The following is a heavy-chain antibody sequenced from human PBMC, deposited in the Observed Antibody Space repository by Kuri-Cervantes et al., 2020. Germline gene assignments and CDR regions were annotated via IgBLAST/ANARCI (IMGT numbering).Heavy chain of an antibody. CDR3: ARATQSYSSGWYKDLDY. J-gene: IGHJ4*02. CDR1: GYTFTSYG. D-gene: IGHD6-19*01. Sequence: ASVKVSCKASGYTFTSYGIGRVRQAPGQGLEWMGWISAYNGNTNYAQKLQGRVTMTTDTSTSTAYMELRSLRSDDTAVYYCARATQSYSSGWYKDLDYWGQGTLVTVSS. CDR2: ISAYNGNT. V-gene: IGHV1-18*01.